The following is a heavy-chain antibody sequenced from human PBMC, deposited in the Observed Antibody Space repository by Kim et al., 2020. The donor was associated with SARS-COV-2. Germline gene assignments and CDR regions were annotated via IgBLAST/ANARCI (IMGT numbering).Heavy chain of an antibody. V-gene: IGHV3-23*01. J-gene: IGHJ3*02. D-gene: IGHD1-1*01. CDR2: IGEDGRWI. CDR3: YRNTGNGYDGQAFLI. CDR1: GFTFSRYI. Sequence: GGSLRLSCAASGFTFSRYIMTWVRQAPGRGLEWVSTIGEDGRWIYYADAAKVRLSISRDNSKNTRFLQLHIQRPEDTATSYYYRNTGNGYDGQAFLIWG.